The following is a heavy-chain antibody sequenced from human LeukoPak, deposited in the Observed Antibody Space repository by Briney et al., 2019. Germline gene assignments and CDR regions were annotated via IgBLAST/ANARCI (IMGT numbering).Heavy chain of an antibody. J-gene: IGHJ6*03. V-gene: IGHV3-11*06. CDR3: ARDHYYYDSSGYLGYYYYMDV. D-gene: IGHD3-22*01. CDR1: GFTFSDYY. Sequence: GGSLRLSCAASGFTFSDYYMSWLRQAPGKGLEWVSSISSSSSSYIYYADSVKGRFTISRDNAKNSLYLQMNSLRAEDTAVYYCARDHYYYDSSGYLGYYYYMDVWGKGTTFTVSS. CDR2: ISSSSSSYI.